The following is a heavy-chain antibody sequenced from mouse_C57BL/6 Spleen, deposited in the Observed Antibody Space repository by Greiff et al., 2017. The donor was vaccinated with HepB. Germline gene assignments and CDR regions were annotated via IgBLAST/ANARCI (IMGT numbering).Heavy chain of an antibody. J-gene: IGHJ1*03. Sequence: EVKLQESGPGLVKPSQSLSLTCSVTGYSITSGYYWNWIRQFPGNKLEWMGYISYDGSNNYNPSLKNRISITRDTSKNQFFLKLNSVTTEDTATYYCARVGDSSRNWYFDVWGTGTTVTVSS. D-gene: IGHD1-1*01. CDR2: ISYDGSN. CDR3: ARVGDSSRNWYFDV. CDR1: GYSITSGYY. V-gene: IGHV3-6*01.